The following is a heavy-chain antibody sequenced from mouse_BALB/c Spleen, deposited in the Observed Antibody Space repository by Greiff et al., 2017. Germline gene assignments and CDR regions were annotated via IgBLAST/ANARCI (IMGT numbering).Heavy chain of an antibody. V-gene: IGHV6-6*02. Sequence: DVHLVESGGGLVQPGGSMKLSCVASGFTFSNYWMNWVRQSPEKGLEWVAEIRLKSNNYATHYAESVKGRFTISRDDSKSSVYLQMNNLRAEDTGIYYCTRDYGYAMDYWGQGTSVTVSS. D-gene: IGHD1-1*01. J-gene: IGHJ4*01. CDR2: IRLKSNNYAT. CDR3: TRDYGYAMDY. CDR1: GFTFSNYW.